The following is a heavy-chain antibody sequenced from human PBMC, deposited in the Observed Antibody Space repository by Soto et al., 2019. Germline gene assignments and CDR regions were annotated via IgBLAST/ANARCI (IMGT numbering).Heavy chain of an antibody. CDR1: GGSFSGYY. CDR3: ARDKIPGLFDY. CDR2: INHSGST. J-gene: IGHJ4*02. V-gene: IGHV4-34*01. Sequence: QVQLQQWGAGLLKPSETLSLTCAVYGGSFSGYYWTWIRQPPGTGLEWIGEINHSGSTNYNPSLKSRVNISVDTSKNQFSLKLTSVTAADTAVYYCARDKIPGLFDYWGQGTLVTVSS. D-gene: IGHD2-21*01.